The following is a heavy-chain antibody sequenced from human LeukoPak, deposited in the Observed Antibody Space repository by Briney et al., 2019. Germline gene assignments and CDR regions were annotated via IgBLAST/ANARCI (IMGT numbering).Heavy chain of an antibody. CDR1: GFTFDDYA. Sequence: PGGSLRLSCAASGFTFDDYAMHWVRQAPGKGLEWVPLISSDGGSTYYADSVKGRFTISRDNSKNSLYLQMNSLRAEDTALYYCAKGTRFFPRGGSRYYYYYYGMDVWGKGTTVTVSS. J-gene: IGHJ6*04. V-gene: IGHV3-43D*04. D-gene: IGHD3-3*01. CDR3: AKGTRFFPRGGSRYYYYYYGMDV. CDR2: ISSDGGST.